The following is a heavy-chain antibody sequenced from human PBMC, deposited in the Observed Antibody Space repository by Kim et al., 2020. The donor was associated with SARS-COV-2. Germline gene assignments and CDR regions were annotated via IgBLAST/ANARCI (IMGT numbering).Heavy chain of an antibody. J-gene: IGHJ6*02. CDR1: GFTFSSYS. D-gene: IGHD6-19*01. Sequence: GGSLRLSCAASGFTFSSYSMNWVRQAPGKGLEWVSSISSSSSYIYYADSVKGRFTISRDNAKNSLYLQMNSLRAEDTAVYYCARGGAVAGTWDYYGMDVWGQGTTVTVSS. V-gene: IGHV3-21*01. CDR3: ARGGAVAGTWDYYGMDV. CDR2: ISSSSSYI.